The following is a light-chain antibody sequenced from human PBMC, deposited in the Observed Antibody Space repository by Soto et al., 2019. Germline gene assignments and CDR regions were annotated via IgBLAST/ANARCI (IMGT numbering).Light chain of an antibody. CDR1: QSVDRK. V-gene: IGKV1-5*03. CDR2: GAS. J-gene: IGKJ2*01. CDR3: QQYNNYSQN. Sequence: EIQMTQSPATLSASLGDRVTITCRASQSVDRKLAWYQQKPGQAPRLLIYGASSRASGIPSRFSGSGSGTEFTLTISSLQPDDFAAYYCQQYNNYSQNFAQGTKLDIK.